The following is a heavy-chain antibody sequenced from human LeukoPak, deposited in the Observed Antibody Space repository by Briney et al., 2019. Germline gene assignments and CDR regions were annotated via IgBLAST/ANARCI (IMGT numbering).Heavy chain of an antibody. CDR1: GFTFSNYA. CDR2: SGTSDDT. D-gene: IGHD6-13*01. J-gene: IGHJ4*02. CDR3: AQKRPGTYPFDY. Sequence: GGSLRLSCAASGFTFSNYALNWVRQAPGKGLEWVSASGTSDDTYYADSVRGRFTISRDNAKNMVYLQMSSLRAEDTALYYCAQKRPGTYPFDYWGQGTLVTVSS. V-gene: IGHV3-23*01.